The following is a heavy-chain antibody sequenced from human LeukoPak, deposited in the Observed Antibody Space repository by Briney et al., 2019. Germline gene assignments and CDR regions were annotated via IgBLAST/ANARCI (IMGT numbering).Heavy chain of an antibody. J-gene: IGHJ4*02. Sequence: SVKVSCKASGGTFSSYAISWVRQAPGQGLEWMGGIIPIFGTANYAQKFQGRVTITADESTSTAYMERSSLRSEDTAVYYCARGGYSYGDRIDYWGQGTLVTVSS. V-gene: IGHV1-69*01. CDR2: IIPIFGTA. CDR1: GGTFSSYA. CDR3: ARGGYSYGDRIDY. D-gene: IGHD5-18*01.